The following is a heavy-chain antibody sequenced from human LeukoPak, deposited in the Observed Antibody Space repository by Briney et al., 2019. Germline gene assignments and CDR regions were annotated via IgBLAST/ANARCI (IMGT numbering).Heavy chain of an antibody. CDR2: IKQDGSEK. J-gene: IGHJ3*02. CDR1: GFTFTNFA. Sequence: PGGSLRLSCAASGFTFTNFAMHWVRQAPGKGLEWVANIKQDGSEKYYVDSVKGRFTISRDNAKNSLYLQMNSLRAEDTAVYYCAREGVASCSSTSCYAFDIWGQGTMVTVSS. D-gene: IGHD2-2*01. V-gene: IGHV3-7*01. CDR3: AREGVASCSSTSCYAFDI.